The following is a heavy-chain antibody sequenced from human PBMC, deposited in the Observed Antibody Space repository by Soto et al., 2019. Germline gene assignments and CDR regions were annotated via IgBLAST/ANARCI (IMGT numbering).Heavy chain of an antibody. CDR1: GDSISTDY. CDR2: IYNGGSP. J-gene: IGHJ6*02. CDR3: ARGEWFLRGYGMDV. Sequence: QVQLQESGPGLVKASETLSLTCTVSGDSISTDYWSWIRQPPGKRLEYIGFIYNGGSPNSSPSLESRVTISPDTSKNQFSLTLSSVTAADTAVYYCARGEWFLRGYGMDVWGRGTTVTVS. V-gene: IGHV4-59*01. D-gene: IGHD3-3*01.